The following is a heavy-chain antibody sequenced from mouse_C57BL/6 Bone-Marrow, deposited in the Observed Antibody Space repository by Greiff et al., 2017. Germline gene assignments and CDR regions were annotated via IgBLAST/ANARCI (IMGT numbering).Heavy chain of an antibody. CDR3: ARGRIYYGYDHAMDY. Sequence: QVQLKESGAELVRPGTSVKMSCKASGYTFTNYWIGWAKQRPGHGLEWIGDIYPGGGYTNYNEKFKGKATLTADKSSSTAYMQVSSLTAEDYAIYYCARGRIYYGYDHAMDYWGQGTSVTVSS. V-gene: IGHV1-63*01. CDR1: GYTFTNYW. CDR2: IYPGGGYT. J-gene: IGHJ4*01. D-gene: IGHD2-2*01.